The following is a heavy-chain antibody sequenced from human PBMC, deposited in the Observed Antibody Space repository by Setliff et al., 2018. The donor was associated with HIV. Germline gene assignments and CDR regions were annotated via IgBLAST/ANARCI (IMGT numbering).Heavy chain of an antibody. D-gene: IGHD3-10*02. J-gene: IGHJ4*02. CDR1: GYTFTNYY. CDR2: INSDSGGT. CDR3: AKDYYCVRYTDSSSFEY. V-gene: IGHV1-2*06. Sequence: GASVKVSCKASGYTFTNYYIHWVRQAPGQGLEWMGRINSDSGGTNFAQTFQGRFTISRDNSKNTLYLQMNSLRVKDTAVYFSAKDYYCVRYTDSSSFEYWGQGTLVTVSS.